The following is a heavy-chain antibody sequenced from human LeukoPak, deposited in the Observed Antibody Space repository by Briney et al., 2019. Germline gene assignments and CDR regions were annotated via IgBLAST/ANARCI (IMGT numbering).Heavy chain of an antibody. CDR1: GFTFSSYW. Sequence: GRSLRLSCAASGFTFSSYWMSWVRQAPGKGLEWVANIKQGGSEKYYVDSVKGRFTISRDNTKNSLYLQMNSLRAEDTAVYYCARGSYLAAEYYFDYWGQGTLVTVSS. D-gene: IGHD6-13*01. J-gene: IGHJ4*02. CDR2: IKQGGSEK. V-gene: IGHV3-7*01. CDR3: ARGSYLAAEYYFDY.